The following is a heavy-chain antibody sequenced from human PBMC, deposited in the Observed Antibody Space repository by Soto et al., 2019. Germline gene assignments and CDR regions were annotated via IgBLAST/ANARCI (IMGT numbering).Heavy chain of an antibody. Sequence: GGSLRLSCAASGFTFTSYAMSWVRQAPGKGLEWVSGINWNSGSIGYGDSVKGRFASSRDNAKNSLHLQMNSLSAEDTAFYYCVKDESINWYSGHFRHWGQGTLVTVSS. V-gene: IGHV3-9*01. J-gene: IGHJ1*01. D-gene: IGHD6-13*01. CDR1: GFTFTSYA. CDR2: INWNSGSI. CDR3: VKDESINWYSGHFRH.